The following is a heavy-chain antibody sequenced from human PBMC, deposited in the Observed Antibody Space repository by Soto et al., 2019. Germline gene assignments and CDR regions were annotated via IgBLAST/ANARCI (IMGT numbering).Heavy chain of an antibody. CDR1: GGSISSYD. CDR2: IYYSGST. V-gene: IGHV4-59*01. CDR3: ARSRYTSGWWTPPFDY. J-gene: IGHJ4*02. D-gene: IGHD6-19*01. Sequence: PSETLSLTCAVSGGSISSYDGSWIRQPPGKGLEWIGYIYYSGSTNYNPSLKSRVTISVDTSKNQFSLKLTSVTAADTAVYYCARSRYTSGWWTPPFDYWGQGTLVTVSS.